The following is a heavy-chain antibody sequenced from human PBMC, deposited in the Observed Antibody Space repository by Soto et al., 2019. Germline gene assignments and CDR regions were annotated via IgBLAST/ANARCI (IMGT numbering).Heavy chain of an antibody. V-gene: IGHV3-23*01. Sequence: EVQLLESGGGLVQPGGSLRLSCAASGFTFSTYAMSWVRQAPGKGLECVSTITTSGGNTYYADSVQGRFTISRDNSKNTLYLQMNSLRAEETAVYYCAGRYCTNGVCYTNYYYYIDVWGKGTTVTVSS. CDR2: ITTSGGNT. D-gene: IGHD2-8*01. J-gene: IGHJ6*03. CDR3: AGRYCTNGVCYTNYYYYIDV. CDR1: GFTFSTYA.